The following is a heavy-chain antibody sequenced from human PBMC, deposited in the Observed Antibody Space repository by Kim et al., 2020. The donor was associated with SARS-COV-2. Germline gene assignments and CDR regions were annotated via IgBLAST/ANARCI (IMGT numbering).Heavy chain of an antibody. D-gene: IGHD1-26*01. CDR2: ISYDGSNK. CDR1: GFTFSSYA. Sequence: GGSLRLSCAASGFTFSSYAMHWVRQAPGKGLEWVAVISYDGSNKYYADSVKGRFTISRDNSKNTLYLQMNSLRAEDTAVYYCARGAGELGAFDIWGQGTMVTVSS. J-gene: IGHJ3*02. V-gene: IGHV3-30*04. CDR3: ARGAGELGAFDI.